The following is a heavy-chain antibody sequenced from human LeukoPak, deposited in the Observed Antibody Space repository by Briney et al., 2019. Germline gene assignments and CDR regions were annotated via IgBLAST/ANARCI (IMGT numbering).Heavy chain of an antibody. V-gene: IGHV3-11*05. CDR2: ISSSSSYT. CDR3: ARDSGYSGYSDY. Sequence: PGGSLRLSCAASGFTFSDYYMSWIRQAPGKGLEWVSYISSSSSYTDYADSVKGRFTISRDNAENSLNLQMNSLRAEDTAVYYCARDSGYSGYSDYWGQGTLVTVSS. D-gene: IGHD5-12*01. CDR1: GFTFSDYY. J-gene: IGHJ4*02.